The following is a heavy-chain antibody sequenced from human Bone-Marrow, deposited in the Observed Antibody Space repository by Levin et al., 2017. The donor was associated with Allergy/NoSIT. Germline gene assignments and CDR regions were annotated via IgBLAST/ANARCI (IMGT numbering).Heavy chain of an antibody. CDR2: TYYRSKWYN. CDR3: ARDQGIAAAGTYYYYGMDV. V-gene: IGHV6-1*01. D-gene: IGHD6-13*01. J-gene: IGHJ6*02. CDR1: GDSVSSNSAA. Sequence: PSQTLSLTCAISGDSVSSNSAAWNWIRQSPSRGLEWLGRTYYRSKWYNDYAVSVKSRITINPDTSKNQFSLQLNSVTPEDTAVYYCARDQGIAAAGTYYYYGMDVWGQGTTVTVSS.